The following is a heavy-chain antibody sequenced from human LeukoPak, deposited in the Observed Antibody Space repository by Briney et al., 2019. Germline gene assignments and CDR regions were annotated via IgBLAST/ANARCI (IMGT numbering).Heavy chain of an antibody. CDR3: ARATYYYGSGSPIPDY. Sequence: SETLSLTCTVSGRSISSYYCSWIRQPPGKGLEWIAYIYYSGTTNYNPSLKSRATISLDTSKNQFSLKLSSATAADTAVYYCARATYYYGSGSPIPDYWGQGALGTVSS. V-gene: IGHV4-59*01. D-gene: IGHD3-10*01. J-gene: IGHJ4*02. CDR2: IYYSGTT. CDR1: GRSISSYY.